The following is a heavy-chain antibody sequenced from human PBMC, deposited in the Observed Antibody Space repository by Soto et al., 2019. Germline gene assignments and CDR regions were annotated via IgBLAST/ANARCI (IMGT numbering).Heavy chain of an antibody. J-gene: IGHJ6*02. CDR3: ARRLSGSEYYYYGMDV. D-gene: IGHD3-10*01. CDR1: GYSFTSYW. V-gene: IGHV5-10-1*01. Sequence: PGESLKISCKGSGYSFTSYWISWVRQMPGKGLEWMGRIDPSDSYTNYSPSFQGHVTISADKSISTAYLQWSSLKASDTAMYYCARRLSGSEYYYYGMDVWGQGTTVTV. CDR2: IDPSDSYT.